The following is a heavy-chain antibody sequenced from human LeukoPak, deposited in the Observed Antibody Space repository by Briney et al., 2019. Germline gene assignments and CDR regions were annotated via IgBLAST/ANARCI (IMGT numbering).Heavy chain of an antibody. CDR1: GGSISSNSYY. D-gene: IGHD3-10*01. J-gene: IGHJ4*02. V-gene: IGHV4-39*01. Sequence: SETLSLTCAVSGGSISSNSYYWGWMRQPPGKGLEWIGSIYYSGSTYYNPSLKSRVTISVDTSENQFSLKLSSVTAADTAVYYCARTRYYYNSRSYGAPYYFDYWGQGTLVTVSS. CDR3: ARTRYYYNSRSYGAPYYFDY. CDR2: IYYSGST.